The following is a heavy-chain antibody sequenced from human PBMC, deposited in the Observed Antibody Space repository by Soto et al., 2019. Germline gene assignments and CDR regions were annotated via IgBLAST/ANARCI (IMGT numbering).Heavy chain of an antibody. Sequence: PGGSLRLSCTASGFTFGDYAMSWVRQAPGKGLEWVGFIRSKAYGGTTEYAASVKGRFTISRDDSKSIAYLQMNSLKTEDTAVYYCTREELLWFYYYYGMDVWGQGTTVTVS. CDR2: IRSKAYGGTT. D-gene: IGHD2-2*01. J-gene: IGHJ6*02. CDR1: GFTFGDYA. CDR3: TREELLWFYYYYGMDV. V-gene: IGHV3-49*04.